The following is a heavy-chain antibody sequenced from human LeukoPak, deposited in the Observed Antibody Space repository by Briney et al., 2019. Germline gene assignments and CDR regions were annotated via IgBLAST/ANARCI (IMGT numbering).Heavy chain of an antibody. V-gene: IGHV3-66*04. CDR2: IYSGGST. CDR3: ARQEKEEAVAVGAGEDNDY. D-gene: IGHD6-19*01. J-gene: IGHJ4*02. CDR1: GFTVSSNY. Sequence: GGSLRLSCAASGFTVSSNYMSWVRQAPGKGLEWVSVIYSGGSTYYADFVKGRFTISRDNSKNTLYLQMNSLRAEDTAVYYCARQEKEEAVAVGAGEDNDYWGQGTLVTVSS.